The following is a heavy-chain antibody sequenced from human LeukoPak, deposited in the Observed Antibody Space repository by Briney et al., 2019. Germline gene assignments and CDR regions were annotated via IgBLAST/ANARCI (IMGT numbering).Heavy chain of an antibody. Sequence: AAVQVSCQASGYTFSTYDINSVRQATGQGLEWMGWMNPHSGNTGFAQNFQGRVAMTRNTSIDTAYMELSSLRLEDTAVYYCVRGFRSDSSGRKFDCWGQGTLVTVSS. J-gene: IGHJ4*02. CDR2: MNPHSGNT. CDR1: GYTFSTYD. D-gene: IGHD3-22*01. CDR3: VRGFRSDSSGRKFDC. V-gene: IGHV1-8*01.